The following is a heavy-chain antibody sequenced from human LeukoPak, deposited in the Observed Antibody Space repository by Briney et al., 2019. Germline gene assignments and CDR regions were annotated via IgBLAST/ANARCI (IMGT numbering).Heavy chain of an antibody. CDR2: IYYSGST. CDR3: ASGEASITTFGVVINGMDV. J-gene: IGHJ6*02. Sequence: PSQTLSLTCTVSGGSISSGGYYWSWIRQHPGKGLEWIGYIYYSGSTYYNPSLKSRVTISVDTSKNQFSLKLSSVTAADTAVYYCASGEASITTFGVVINGMDVWGQGTTVTVSS. CDR1: GGSISSGGYY. D-gene: IGHD3-3*01. V-gene: IGHV4-31*03.